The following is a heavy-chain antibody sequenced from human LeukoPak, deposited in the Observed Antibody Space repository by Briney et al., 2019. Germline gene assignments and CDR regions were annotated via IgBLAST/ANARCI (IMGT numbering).Heavy chain of an antibody. CDR2: ISPRGGGT. CDR1: GFSFSTYS. CDR3: ARDLAWGAFDS. Sequence: GGSLRLSCAASGFSFSTYSMNWVRQAPGEGLEWLSGISPRGGGTYYADSVKGRLTISRDDSKSTLSLQMNSLRVEDTAVYYCARDLAWGAFDSWGQGTLVSVSS. D-gene: IGHD7-27*01. J-gene: IGHJ4*02. V-gene: IGHV3-23*01.